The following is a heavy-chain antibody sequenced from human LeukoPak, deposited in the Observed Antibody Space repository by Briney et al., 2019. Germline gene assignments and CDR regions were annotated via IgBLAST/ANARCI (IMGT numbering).Heavy chain of an antibody. CDR1: GGSISSYY. CDR2: IYYSGST. CDR3: AREGTTGWAF. J-gene: IGHJ4*02. Sequence: SETLSLTCTVSGGSISSYYWSWIRQPPGKGLEWIGYIYYSGSTKYNPSFNSRVTMSVDTSKNQISPKLSSVTAADTAVYFCAREGTTGWAFWGQGTLVTVSS. D-gene: IGHD1-1*01. V-gene: IGHV4-59*01.